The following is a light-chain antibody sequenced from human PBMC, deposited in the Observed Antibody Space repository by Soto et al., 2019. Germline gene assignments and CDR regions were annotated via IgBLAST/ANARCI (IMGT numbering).Light chain of an antibody. J-gene: IGLJ7*01. CDR1: SSDVGGYNY. Sequence: QSALTQPRSVSGSPGQSVTISCTGTSSDVGGYNYVSWYQQHPGEAPKLMIYEVTKRPSGVPDRFSGSKSGNTASLTISGLQAEDETDYFCCSYAGNYSWVFGGGTQLTVL. CDR2: EVT. CDR3: CSYAGNYSWV. V-gene: IGLV2-11*01.